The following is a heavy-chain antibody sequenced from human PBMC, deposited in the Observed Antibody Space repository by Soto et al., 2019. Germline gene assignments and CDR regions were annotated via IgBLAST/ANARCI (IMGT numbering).Heavy chain of an antibody. D-gene: IGHD5-18*01. CDR2: IRGSGGST. CDR1: GFTFNIIA. V-gene: IGHV3-23*01. CDR3: AKEVSLGYPVDRGY. J-gene: IGHJ4*02. Sequence: GGSLRLSCAASGFTFNIIAIGGVRQSKGKGLEWVSTIRGSGGSTYYADAVKGRFTISRDNSMGTLYLQMKSLRVEDTAIYYCAKEVSLGYPVDRGYWGQGDLVAASS.